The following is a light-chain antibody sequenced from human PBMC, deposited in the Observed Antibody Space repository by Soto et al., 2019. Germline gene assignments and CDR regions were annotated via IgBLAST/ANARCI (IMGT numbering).Light chain of an antibody. CDR3: QQYDDIPPT. CDR1: QDITNY. Sequence: DIQMTQSPSSLTASVGDSVTIACQAGQDITNYLNWYQQKPGKAPKLLIYDASNLEPGVPSRFSGRGSGADFTFSISSLQPEDIATYYCQQYDDIPPTFGQGTRLEI. V-gene: IGKV1-33*01. J-gene: IGKJ5*01. CDR2: DAS.